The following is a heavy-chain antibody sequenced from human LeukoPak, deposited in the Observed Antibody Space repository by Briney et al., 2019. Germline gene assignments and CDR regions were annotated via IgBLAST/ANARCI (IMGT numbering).Heavy chain of an antibody. CDR3: ARVGVGDIVVVPAAINYYYYYYMDV. J-gene: IGHJ6*03. Sequence: ASVKVSCKASGYTFTSYDINWVRQATGQGLEWMGWMNPNSGNTGYAQKFQGRVTMTRNTSISTAYMELSSLRSEDTAVYYCARVGVGDIVVVPAAINYYYYYYMDVWGKGATVTISS. V-gene: IGHV1-8*01. CDR2: MNPNSGNT. CDR1: GYTFTSYD. D-gene: IGHD2-2*01.